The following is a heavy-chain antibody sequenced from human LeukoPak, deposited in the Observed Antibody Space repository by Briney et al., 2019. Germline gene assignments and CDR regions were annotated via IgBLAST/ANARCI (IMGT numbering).Heavy chain of an antibody. CDR1: GDSVSSNSAA. CDR2: AYYRSKWYN. Sequence: SQTLSLTCAISGDSVSSNSAAWNWIRQSPSRGLEWLGRAYYRSKWYNDYAVSVKSRITINPDTSKNQFSLQLNSVTPEDTAVYYCARDSRFKYSSGLNWFDPWGQGTLVTVSS. D-gene: IGHD6-19*01. J-gene: IGHJ5*02. CDR3: ARDSRFKYSSGLNWFDP. V-gene: IGHV6-1*01.